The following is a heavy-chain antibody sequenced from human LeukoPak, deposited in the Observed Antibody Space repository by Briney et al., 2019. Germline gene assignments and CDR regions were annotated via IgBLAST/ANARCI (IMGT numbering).Heavy chain of an antibody. CDR1: GFTFTSSA. Sequence: SVKVSCKASGFTFTSSAMQWVRQARGQRLEWIGWIVVGSGNTNYAQKFQEGVTITRDMSTSTAYMELSSLRSDDTAVYYCARVETTVETLFDYWGQGTLVTVSS. J-gene: IGHJ4*02. CDR2: IVVGSGNT. D-gene: IGHD4-23*01. V-gene: IGHV1-58*02. CDR3: ARVETTVETLFDY.